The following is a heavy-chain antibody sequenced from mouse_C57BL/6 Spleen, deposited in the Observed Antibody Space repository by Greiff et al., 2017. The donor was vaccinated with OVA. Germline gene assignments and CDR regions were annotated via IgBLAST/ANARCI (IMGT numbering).Heavy chain of an antibody. CDR1: GYTFTSYW. Sequence: VQLQQPGAELVKPGASVKLSCKASGYTFTSYWMHWVKQRPGRGLEWIGRIDPNSGGTKYNEKFKSKATLTVDKPSSTAYMQLSSLISEDSAVYYCARNYYGSSFYFDYWGQGTTLTVSS. CDR3: ARNYYGSSFYFDY. CDR2: IDPNSGGT. D-gene: IGHD1-1*01. J-gene: IGHJ2*01. V-gene: IGHV1-72*01.